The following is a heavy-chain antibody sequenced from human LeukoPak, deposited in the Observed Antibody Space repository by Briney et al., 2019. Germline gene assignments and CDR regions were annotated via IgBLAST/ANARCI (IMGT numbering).Heavy chain of an antibody. CDR1: GFTFSNYW. CDR3: ARDLSYSASGTYYAAWFDP. Sequence: GGSLRLSCAASGFTFSNYWIHWVRQVPGKGLVWVSRINSDGSSTSYAESVKGRFSISRDNAKNTVYLQMNSLRAEDTAVYLCARDLSYSASGTYYAAWFDPWGQGTLVTVSS. V-gene: IGHV3-74*01. CDR2: INSDGSST. J-gene: IGHJ5*02. D-gene: IGHD3-10*01.